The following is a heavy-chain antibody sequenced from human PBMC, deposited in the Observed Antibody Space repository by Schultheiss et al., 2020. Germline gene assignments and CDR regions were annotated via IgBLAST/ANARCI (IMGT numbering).Heavy chain of an antibody. CDR1: GGSISSGGYY. CDR2: IYYSGST. J-gene: IGHJ5*02. V-gene: IGHV4-31*03. CDR3: AREISRWFDP. D-gene: IGHD2-2*01. Sequence: SATLSLTCTVSGGSISSGGYYWGWIRQPPGKGLEWIGYIYYSGSTYYNPPLKSRVTISVDTSKNQFSLKLSSVTAADTAVYYCAREISRWFDPWGQGTLVTVSS.